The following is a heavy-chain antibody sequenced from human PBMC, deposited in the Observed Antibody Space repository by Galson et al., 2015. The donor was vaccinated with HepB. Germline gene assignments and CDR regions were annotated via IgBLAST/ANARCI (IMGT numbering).Heavy chain of an antibody. CDR2: ISGSGGST. CDR3: AKDLEVVPAAKRFDP. Sequence: SLRLSCAASGFTFSSYAMSWVRQAPGKGLEWVSAISGSGGSTYYADSVKGRFTISRDNSKNTLYLQMNSLRAEDTAVYYCAKDLEVVPAAKRFDPWGQGTLVTVSS. J-gene: IGHJ5*02. CDR1: GFTFSSYA. V-gene: IGHV3-23*01. D-gene: IGHD2-2*01.